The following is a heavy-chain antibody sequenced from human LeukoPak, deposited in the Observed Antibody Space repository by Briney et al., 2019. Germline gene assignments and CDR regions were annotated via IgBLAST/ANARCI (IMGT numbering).Heavy chain of an antibody. CDR2: MNPNSGNT. Sequence: ASVKVSCKASGYTFTSYDINWVRQATGQGLEWMGWMNPNSGNTGYAQKLQGRVTMTTDTSTSTAYMELRSLRSDDTAAYYCARAEEYGGYEHYWGQGTLVTVSS. V-gene: IGHV1-8*01. D-gene: IGHD5-12*01. CDR3: ARAEEYGGYEHY. J-gene: IGHJ4*02. CDR1: GYTFTSYD.